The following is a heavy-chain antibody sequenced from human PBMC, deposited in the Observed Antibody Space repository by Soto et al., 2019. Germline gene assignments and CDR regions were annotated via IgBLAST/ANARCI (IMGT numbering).Heavy chain of an antibody. Sequence: QVQLVQSGAEVKNPGASVKVSCKASGYTFTRYGIGWARQAPGQGLEWMGWINTYNGNTNYAQNFPGRVTLTTDTSTTTAYMERRSLRSNDTAIYYCAMVDVYVTPSPQDVWGQGTTVIVSS. D-gene: IGHD3-16*01. CDR1: GYTFTRYG. CDR3: AMVDVYVTPSPQDV. J-gene: IGHJ6*02. V-gene: IGHV1-18*01. CDR2: INTYNGNT.